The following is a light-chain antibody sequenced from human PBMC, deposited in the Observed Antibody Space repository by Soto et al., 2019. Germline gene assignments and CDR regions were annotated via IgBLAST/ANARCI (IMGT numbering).Light chain of an antibody. V-gene: IGKV3-20*01. J-gene: IGKJ1*01. CDR2: SAS. CDR3: QQSYSSRT. Sequence: EVVLTQSPGTLSLSPGERVTLSCRASQSVASSYLAWYQQKPGRAPRLLFYSASSRATGIPDRFSGSGSGTDFTLTISSLQPEDYATYYCQQSYSSRTFGQGTTVEIK. CDR1: QSVASSY.